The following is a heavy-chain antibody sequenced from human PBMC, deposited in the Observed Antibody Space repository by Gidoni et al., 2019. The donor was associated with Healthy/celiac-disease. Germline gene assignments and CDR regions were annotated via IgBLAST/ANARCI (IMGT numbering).Heavy chain of an antibody. CDR1: GGTFSSYA. CDR2: IIPIFGTA. D-gene: IGHD2-21*02. Sequence: QVQLVQSGAEVKKPGSSVKVSCKASGGTFSSYAISWVRQAPGQGLEWMGGIIPIFGTANYAQKFQGRVTITADESTSTAYMELSSLRSEDTAVYYCASPFCGGDCYSFVYFQHWGQGTLVTVSS. J-gene: IGHJ1*01. CDR3: ASPFCGGDCYSFVYFQH. V-gene: IGHV1-69*01.